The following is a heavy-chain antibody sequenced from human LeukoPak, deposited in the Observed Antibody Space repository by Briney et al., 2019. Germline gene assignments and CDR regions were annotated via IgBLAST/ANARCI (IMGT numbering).Heavy chain of an antibody. Sequence: PSETLSLTCNVSGGSISSYYWGWIRQPPGKGLEWIAYIYYSGSTNYNPSLKSRVTISVDTSKNQFSLKLSSVTAADTAVYYCARAYDSDAFDIWGQGTMVTVSS. CDR1: GGSISSYY. CDR3: ARAYDSDAFDI. V-gene: IGHV4-59*01. J-gene: IGHJ3*02. D-gene: IGHD3-16*01. CDR2: IYYSGST.